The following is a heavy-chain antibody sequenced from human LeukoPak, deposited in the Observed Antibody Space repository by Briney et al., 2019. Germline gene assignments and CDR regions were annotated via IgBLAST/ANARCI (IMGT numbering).Heavy chain of an antibody. CDR3: AKDREQRPPRGPYYYYMDV. CDR2: IWYDGSNK. J-gene: IGHJ6*03. Sequence: GGSLRLSCAASGFTFSSYGMHWVRQAPGKGLEWVAVIWYDGSNKYYADSVKGRFTISRDNSKNTLYLQMNSLRAEDTAVYYCAKDREQRPPRGPYYYYMDVWGKGTTVTVSS. V-gene: IGHV3-30*02. D-gene: IGHD6-25*01. CDR1: GFTFSSYG.